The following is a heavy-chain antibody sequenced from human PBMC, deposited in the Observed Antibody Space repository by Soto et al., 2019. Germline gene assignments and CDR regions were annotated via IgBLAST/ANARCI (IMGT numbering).Heavy chain of an antibody. J-gene: IGHJ4*02. CDR1: GFTFSSYW. Sequence: EVQLVESGGGLVQFGGSLRLSCAASGFTFSSYWMHWVRQVPGKGLVWVSRIKGDGTNTGYADSVKGRFTISRDNVKNTLYLQMNSLRAEDTAVYYCASGLSGYYGFDYWGQGTLVTVSS. CDR3: ASGLSGYYGFDY. D-gene: IGHD5-12*01. V-gene: IGHV3-74*01. CDR2: IKGDGTNT.